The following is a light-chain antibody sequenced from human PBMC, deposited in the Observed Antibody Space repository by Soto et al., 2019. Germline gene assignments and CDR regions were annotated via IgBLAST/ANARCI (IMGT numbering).Light chain of an antibody. CDR1: TSDIGAYNY. J-gene: IGLJ1*01. Sequence: QSALTQPRSASGSPGQSVTISCTGTTSDIGAYNYVSWYQQRPGKAPKLIIYEVTRRPSGVPDRIFGSKSYTTASLTVSGLQAEDEADYYCSSFAGTNSFVFGTGTKVTVL. CDR3: SSFAGTNSFV. CDR2: EVT. V-gene: IGLV2-8*01.